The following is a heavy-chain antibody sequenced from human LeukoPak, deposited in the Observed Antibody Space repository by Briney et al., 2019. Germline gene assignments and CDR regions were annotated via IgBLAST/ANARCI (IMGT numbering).Heavy chain of an antibody. CDR1: EYTFTNYD. Sequence: GASVKVPCKASEYTFTNYDINWVRQAPGQGLEWMGWMSPNSGNTGSVQKFQGRVNMTRNTSISTAYMELSSLRSEDTAVYYCTRVSDCSGGNCFDYWGQGTLVTVSS. D-gene: IGHD2-15*01. J-gene: IGHJ4*02. CDR3: TRVSDCSGGNCFDY. CDR2: MSPNSGNT. V-gene: IGHV1-8*01.